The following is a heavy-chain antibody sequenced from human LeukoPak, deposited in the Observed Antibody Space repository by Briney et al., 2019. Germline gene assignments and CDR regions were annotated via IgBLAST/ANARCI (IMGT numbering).Heavy chain of an antibody. CDR1: GFTFSSYA. D-gene: IGHD5-12*01. CDR2: ISGSGGST. J-gene: IGHJ6*02. Sequence: GGSLRLSCAASGFTFSSYAMSWVCQAPGKGLEWVSAISGSGGSTYYADSVKGRFTISRDNSKNTLYLQMNSLRAEGTAVYYCAKDVGWLVYYYYYYGMDVWGQGTTVTVSS. CDR3: AKDVGWLVYYYYYYGMDV. V-gene: IGHV3-23*01.